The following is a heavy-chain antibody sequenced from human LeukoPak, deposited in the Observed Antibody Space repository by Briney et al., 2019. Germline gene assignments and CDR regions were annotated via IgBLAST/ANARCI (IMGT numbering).Heavy chain of an antibody. CDR1: GYSFSSYW. V-gene: IGHV5-51*01. CDR2: IYPGDSDT. D-gene: IGHD1-26*01. Sequence: GESLKISCKGSGYSFSSYWIAWVRQMPGKGLEWMGIIYPGDSDTRYSPSFQGQVTISADKSISTAYLQWSSLEASDTGMYYCARHTSGIYIPDGALEIWGQGTMVTVSS. CDR3: ARHTSGIYIPDGALEI. J-gene: IGHJ3*02.